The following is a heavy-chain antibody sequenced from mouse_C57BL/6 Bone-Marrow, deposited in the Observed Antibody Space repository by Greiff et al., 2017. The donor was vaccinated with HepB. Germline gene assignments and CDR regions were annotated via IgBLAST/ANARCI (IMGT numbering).Heavy chain of an antibody. V-gene: IGHV1-69*01. Sequence: QVQLQQPGAELVMPGASVKLSCKASGYTFTSYWMHWVKQRPGQGLEWIGEIDPSDSYTNYNQKFKGKSTLTVDKSSSTAYMQLSSLTSEDSAVYYCARLGYYGSRGYWGQGTTLTVSS. J-gene: IGHJ2*01. D-gene: IGHD1-1*01. CDR1: GYTFTSYW. CDR2: IDPSDSYT. CDR3: ARLGYYGSRGY.